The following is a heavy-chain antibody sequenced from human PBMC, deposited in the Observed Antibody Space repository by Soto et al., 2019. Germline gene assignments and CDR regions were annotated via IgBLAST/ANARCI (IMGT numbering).Heavy chain of an antibody. J-gene: IGHJ3*01. CDR2: ISWNSGSR. CDR1: GFTFDDYA. V-gene: IGHV3-9*01. Sequence: EVQLVESGGGLVQPGRSLRLSCAASGFTFDDYAMHWVRQAPGKGLEWVSGISWNSGSRGYADSVKGRFTISRDNAKKSLYLQMNSLRDDDTALYHCARGVYYGILTGYWGSEKRSAFDLWRQGTMLSV. D-gene: IGHD3-9*01. CDR3: ARGVYYGILTGYWGSEKRSAFDL.